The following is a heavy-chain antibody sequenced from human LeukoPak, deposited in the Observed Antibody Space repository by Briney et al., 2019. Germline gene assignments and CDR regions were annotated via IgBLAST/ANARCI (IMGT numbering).Heavy chain of an antibody. CDR2: IKPNSGGT. J-gene: IGHJ5*02. Sequence: ASVKVSCKASGYTFTGYYMHWVRQAPGQGLEWMGWIKPNSGGTNYAQKFQGRVTMTRDTSISTAYMELSRLRSDDTAVYYCARYGYSSSWTNWFDPWGQGTLVTVSS. V-gene: IGHV1-2*02. CDR3: ARYGYSSSWTNWFDP. D-gene: IGHD6-13*01. CDR1: GYTFTGYY.